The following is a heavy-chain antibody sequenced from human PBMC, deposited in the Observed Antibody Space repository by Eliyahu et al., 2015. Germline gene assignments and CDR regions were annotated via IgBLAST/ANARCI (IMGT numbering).Heavy chain of an antibody. V-gene: IGHV4-4*07. CDR3: ASGYYDFSGPGGMDV. D-gene: IGHD3/OR15-3a*01. Sequence: QVQLQESGPGLVKPSETLSLTCTVSGGSISSYYWSWIRQPAGKGLEWIGRFYSRGSTNYNPSLKSRVTMSVDTPKNQFSLKLSSVTAADTAVYYCASGYYDFSGPGGMDVWGQGTTVTVSS. J-gene: IGHJ6*02. CDR2: FYSRGST. CDR1: GGSISSYY.